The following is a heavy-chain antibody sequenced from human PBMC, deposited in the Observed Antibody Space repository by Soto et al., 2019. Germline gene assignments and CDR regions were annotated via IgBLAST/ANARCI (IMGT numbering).Heavy chain of an antibody. CDR1: GFTFKTFT. V-gene: IGHV3-23*01. D-gene: IGHD4-17*01. Sequence: QPVGSLGLCCAASGFTFKTFTMSWVRQAPGKGLEWVSAISGSGGDTFYRGSVKGRFTISRDNSKNTVSLQMNSLRAEDTALYYCAKEYEFGDYDNDAFEFCGQGSIV. CDR2: ISGSGGDT. CDR3: AKEYEFGDYDNDAFEF. J-gene: IGHJ3*01.